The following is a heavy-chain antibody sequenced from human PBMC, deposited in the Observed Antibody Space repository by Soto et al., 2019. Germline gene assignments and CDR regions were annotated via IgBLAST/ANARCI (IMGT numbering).Heavy chain of an antibody. CDR3: ARDLSSIAARSTPDAFDI. Sequence: GASVKVSCKASGGTFSSYAISWVRQAPGQGLEWMGGIIPIFGTANYAQKFQGRVTITADESTSTAYMELSSLRSEDTAVYYCARDLSSIAARSTPDAFDIWGQGTMGTVS. J-gene: IGHJ3*02. CDR2: IIPIFGTA. V-gene: IGHV1-69*13. D-gene: IGHD6-6*01. CDR1: GGTFSSYA.